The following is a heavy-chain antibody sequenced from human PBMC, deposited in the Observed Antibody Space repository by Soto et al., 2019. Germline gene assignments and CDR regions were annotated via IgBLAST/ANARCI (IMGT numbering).Heavy chain of an antibody. CDR3: ARAYKNYDFWSGTKL. CDR2: IYYSGST. J-gene: IGHJ4*02. D-gene: IGHD3-3*01. V-gene: IGHV4-61*01. Sequence: PSETLSLTCTVSGGSVSSGSHYWSWIRQPPGKGLEWIGYIYYSGSTNYNPSLKSRVTISVDTSKNQFSLKLSSVTAADTAVYYCARAYKNYDFWSGTKLWGQGTLVTVSS. CDR1: GGSVSSGSHY.